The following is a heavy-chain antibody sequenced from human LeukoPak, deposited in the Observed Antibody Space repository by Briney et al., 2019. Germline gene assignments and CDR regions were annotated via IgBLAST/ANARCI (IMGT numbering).Heavy chain of an antibody. J-gene: IGHJ6*02. D-gene: IGHD2-21*01. CDR3: ARPLIAAVIGMDV. CDR2: ISGSSSCT. V-gene: IGHV3-11*06. Sequence: GGSLRLSCAASGFTFKDYYMNWIRQAPGKGLEWVSYISGSSSCTNYANYVKGRFTISRDNARNSLFLQMNSLTAEDTAIYYCARPLIAAVIGMDVWGQGTAVTVSS. CDR1: GFTFKDYY.